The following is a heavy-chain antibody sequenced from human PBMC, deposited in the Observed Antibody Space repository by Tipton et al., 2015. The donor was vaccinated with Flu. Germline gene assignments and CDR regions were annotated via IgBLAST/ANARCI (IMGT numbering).Heavy chain of an antibody. J-gene: IGHJ6*02. CDR2: ISGYTGDT. D-gene: IGHD3-10*01. Sequence: QLVQSGDEVRKPGASVKVSCKTSGYSFTSHGISWVRQAPGHGLEWMGRISGYTGDTEFARKFQGRVTMTMDTSTTTASMELRSLRLDDTAVYYCARDMVQGVVTPYYYGMDVWGQGTTVIVTS. V-gene: IGHV1-18*01. CDR3: ARDMVQGVVTPYYYGMDV. CDR1: GYSFTSHG.